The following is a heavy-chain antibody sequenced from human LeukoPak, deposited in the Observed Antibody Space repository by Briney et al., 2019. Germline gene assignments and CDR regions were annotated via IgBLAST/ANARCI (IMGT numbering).Heavy chain of an antibody. CDR2: ISWNSGSI. CDR1: GFTFDDYA. D-gene: IGHD6-19*01. Sequence: GRSLRLSCAASGFTFDDYAMHWVRQAPGKGLEWVSGISWNSGSIGYADSVKGRFTISRDNAKNSLYLQMNSLRAEDTALYYCAKAPPEASWLLVGYFDLWGRGNLVTVSS. V-gene: IGHV3-9*01. CDR3: AKAPPEASWLLVGYFDL. J-gene: IGHJ2*01.